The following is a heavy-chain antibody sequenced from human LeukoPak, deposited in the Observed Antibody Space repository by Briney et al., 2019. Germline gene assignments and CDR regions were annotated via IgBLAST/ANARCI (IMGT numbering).Heavy chain of an antibody. CDR2: INSDGSST. V-gene: IGHV3-74*01. CDR3: VREYLWWAPDY. D-gene: IGHD2-21*01. CDR1: GVPISNDNW. Sequence: PSGTLSLTCAVSGVPISNDNWWSWVRQPPGKGLEWVSRINSDGSSTSYADSVKGRFTISRDNAKNTLYLQMNSLRAEDTAVYYCVREYLWWAPDYWGQGTLVTVSS. J-gene: IGHJ4*02.